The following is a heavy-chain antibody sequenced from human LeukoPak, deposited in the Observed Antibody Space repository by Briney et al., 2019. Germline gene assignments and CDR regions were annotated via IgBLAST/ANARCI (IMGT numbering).Heavy chain of an antibody. J-gene: IGHJ6*02. CDR3: ARDRQYGMDV. V-gene: IGHV3-74*01. Sequence: PGGSLRPSCAASGFTFSSYWMHWVRQAPGKGLVWVSRINTDGSTTNYADSVKGRFTISRDNAKNTLYLQMNSLRGEDTAVYYCARDRQYGMDVWGQGTTVTVSS. CDR2: INTDGSTT. CDR1: GFTFSSYW.